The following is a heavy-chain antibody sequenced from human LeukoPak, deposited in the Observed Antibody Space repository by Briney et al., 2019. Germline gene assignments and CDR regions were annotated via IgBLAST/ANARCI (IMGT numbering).Heavy chain of an antibody. CDR1: GGSFSGYY. V-gene: IGHV4-34*01. CDR2: INHSGST. Sequence: SETLSLTCAVYGGSFSGYYWSWIRQPPGKGLEWIGEINHSGSTNYNPSLKSRVTISVDTSKNQFSLKLSSVTAADTAVYCCARHRYLDYWGQGTLVTVSS. CDR3: ARHRYLDY. J-gene: IGHJ4*02. D-gene: IGHD3-16*02.